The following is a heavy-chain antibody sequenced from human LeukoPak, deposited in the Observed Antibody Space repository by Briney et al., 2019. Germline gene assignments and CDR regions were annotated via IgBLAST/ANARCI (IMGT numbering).Heavy chain of an antibody. Sequence: GGSLRLSCAASGFTFDDYAMHWVRQAPGKGLEWVSGISWNSGRTCYADSVKGRFTISRDNAKNSLYLQMNSLRAEDTALYYCGKDMSPGGLDNWGQGTLVTVSS. CDR1: GFTFDDYA. J-gene: IGHJ4*02. D-gene: IGHD3-10*01. CDR2: ISWNSGRT. V-gene: IGHV3-9*01. CDR3: GKDMSPGGLDN.